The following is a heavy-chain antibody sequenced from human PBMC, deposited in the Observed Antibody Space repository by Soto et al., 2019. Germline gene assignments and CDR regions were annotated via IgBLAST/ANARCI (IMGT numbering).Heavy chain of an antibody. J-gene: IGHJ3*02. CDR3: ARSYSSSWHGDAFNI. CDR2: IYYTGST. V-gene: IGHV4-59*12. CDR1: GGSISSYY. Sequence: SETLSLTCTASGGSISSYYWSWIWQSPGKGLECIGYIYYTGSTNYNPSLKSRLTISVDTSKNQFSLKLSSVTAADTAVYYCARSYSSSWHGDAFNIWGQGTMVT. D-gene: IGHD6-13*01.